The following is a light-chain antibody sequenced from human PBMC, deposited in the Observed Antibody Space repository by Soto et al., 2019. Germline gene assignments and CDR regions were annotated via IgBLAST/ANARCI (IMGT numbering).Light chain of an antibody. Sequence: QSVLTQPASVSGSPGQSITISCTGTSSDVGAYNYVSWYQQHPGKAPKLMIYDVSNRPSGVSNRFSGSKSDNTSSLTISGIQADDEADYYCISYRSSSTLVFGGGTKLTVL. V-gene: IGLV2-14*03. CDR2: DVS. CDR3: ISYRSSSTLV. CDR1: SSDVGAYNY. J-gene: IGLJ2*01.